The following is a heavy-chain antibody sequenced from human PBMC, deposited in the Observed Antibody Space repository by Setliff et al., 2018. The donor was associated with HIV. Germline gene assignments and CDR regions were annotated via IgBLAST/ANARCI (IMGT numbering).Heavy chain of an antibody. J-gene: IGHJ6*02. CDR2: LWFDGIRK. Sequence: GSLRLSCAASGFTLRSYGMHWVRQAPGKGLEWVTVLWFDGIRKYYGDSVKGRFTISRDNSKNTMYLQMNSLRAEDTAVYYCAKDRSDLAASIIYYDYLGFDVWGQGTTVTVSS. V-gene: IGHV3-33*06. CDR1: GFTLRSYG. CDR3: AKDRSDLAASIIYYDYLGFDV. D-gene: IGHD5-12*01.